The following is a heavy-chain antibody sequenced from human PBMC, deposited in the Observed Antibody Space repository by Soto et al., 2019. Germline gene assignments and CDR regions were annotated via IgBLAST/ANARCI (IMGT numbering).Heavy chain of an antibody. D-gene: IGHD5-18*01. CDR1: GGSINGYY. Sequence: SETLSLTCTVSGGSINGYYWTWLRQSPTNGLEWIGYFHFSGSTKYNPSLESRLTISADTSKNQISLTLSSVTAADTAVYYCARASGYSYGYDDFFDNWGQGTQVTVSS. J-gene: IGHJ4*01. CDR2: FHFSGST. V-gene: IGHV4-59*01. CDR3: ARASGYSYGYDDFFDN.